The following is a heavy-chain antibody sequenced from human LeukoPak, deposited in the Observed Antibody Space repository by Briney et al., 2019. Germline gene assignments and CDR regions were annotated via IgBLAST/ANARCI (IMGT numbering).Heavy chain of an antibody. CDR3: ARASDILTGHYIDY. Sequence: ASVKVSCKASGYTFTSYDINWVRQATGQGLEWMGWMNPNSGNTGYAQKFQGRVTMTRNTSISTAYMELSSLRSEDTAVYYCARASDILTGHYIDYWGQGTLVTVSS. J-gene: IGHJ4*02. D-gene: IGHD3-9*01. CDR1: GYTFTSYD. CDR2: MNPNSGNT. V-gene: IGHV1-8*01.